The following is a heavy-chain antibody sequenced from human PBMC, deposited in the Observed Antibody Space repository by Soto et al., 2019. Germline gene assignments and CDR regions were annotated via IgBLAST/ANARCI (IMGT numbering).Heavy chain of an antibody. CDR2: ISSSGSTI. Sequence: GGSLRLSCAASGFTFSDYYMSWIRQAPGKGLEWVSYISSSGSTIYYADSVKGRFTISRDNAKNSLYLQMNSLRVEDTALYYCAKDRGSGSYAANYYYYGMDVWGQGTTVTVS. V-gene: IGHV3-11*01. D-gene: IGHD3-10*01. CDR3: AKDRGSGSYAANYYYYGMDV. J-gene: IGHJ6*02. CDR1: GFTFSDYY.